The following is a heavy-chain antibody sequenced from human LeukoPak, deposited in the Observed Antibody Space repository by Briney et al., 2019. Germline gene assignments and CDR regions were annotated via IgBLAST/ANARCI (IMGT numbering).Heavy chain of an antibody. CDR2: IIPVSGGT. CDR3: ARENYGVP. CDR1: GYTFTVYY. D-gene: IGHD4-17*01. Sequence: GASVKVSCKASGYTFTVYYIHWVRQAPGQGLEWMGRIIPVSGGTNYAQKFQGRVTMTRNTSINTAYMAMSRLTSDDTAVYYCARENYGVPWGHGTLVTVAS. J-gene: IGHJ5*02. V-gene: IGHV1-2*06.